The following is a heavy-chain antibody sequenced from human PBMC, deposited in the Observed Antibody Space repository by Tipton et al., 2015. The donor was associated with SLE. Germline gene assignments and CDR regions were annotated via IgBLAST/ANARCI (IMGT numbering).Heavy chain of an antibody. CDR3: ARPGYSSSWYYHDAFDI. CDR1: GGSISSYY. J-gene: IGHJ3*02. Sequence: TLSLTCTVSGGSISSYYWSWIRQPAGKGLEWIGRIYTSGSTNYNPSLKSRVTMSVDTSKNQFSLKLSSVTAADTAVYYCARPGYSSSWYYHDAFDIWGQGTMVTVSS. V-gene: IGHV4-4*07. D-gene: IGHD6-13*01. CDR2: IYTSGST.